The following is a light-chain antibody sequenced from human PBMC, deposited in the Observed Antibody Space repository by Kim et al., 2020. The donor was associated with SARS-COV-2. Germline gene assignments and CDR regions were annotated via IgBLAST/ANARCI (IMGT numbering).Light chain of an antibody. CDR1: NSSIGAGFD. Sequence: VTISCTGSNSSIGAGFDVHCYQQLPGTAPKLLIYNDNNRPSGVPDRFSGSKSGTSASLAITGLQAEDEADYYCQSYDNSLSGFVVFGGGTQLTVL. CDR3: QSYDNSLSGFVV. CDR2: NDN. V-gene: IGLV1-40*01. J-gene: IGLJ2*01.